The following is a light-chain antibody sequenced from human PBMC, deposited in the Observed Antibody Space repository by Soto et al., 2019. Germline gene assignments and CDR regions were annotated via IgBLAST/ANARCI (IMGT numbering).Light chain of an antibody. CDR1: QSVSSNY. CDR2: SAS. V-gene: IGKV3-20*01. J-gene: IGKJ5*01. CDR3: QQYGSSPRIT. Sequence: EIVLTQSPGTLSLSPGERATLSCRASQSVSSNYLGWYQQKPGQAPRLLIYSASRRATGIPDRFSASGSGTDLTLTISRLEPEDFAVYYCQQYGSSPRITVGQGTRLEIK.